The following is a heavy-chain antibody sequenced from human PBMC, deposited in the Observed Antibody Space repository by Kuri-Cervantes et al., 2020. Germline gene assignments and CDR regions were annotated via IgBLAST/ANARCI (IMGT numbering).Heavy chain of an antibody. CDR2: ISSSGSDI. CDR1: GFTFSDYY. V-gene: IGHV3-11*01. Sequence: GESLKISCAASGFTFSDYYMNWIRQVPGEGLEWLSYISSSGSDINYADSVKGRFTISRDNTKNSLYLQLNSLRAEDTAVYYCVRERKGLGDAFDIWGQGTMVTVSS. CDR3: VRERKGLGDAFDI. J-gene: IGHJ3*02. D-gene: IGHD2/OR15-2a*01.